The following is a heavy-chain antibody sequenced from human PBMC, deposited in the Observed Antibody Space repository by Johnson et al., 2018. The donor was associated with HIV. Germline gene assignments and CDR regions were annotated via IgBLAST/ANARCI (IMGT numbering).Heavy chain of an antibody. Sequence: QVQLVESGGGVVQSGGSLRLSCAASGFTFRNYAIHWVRQAPGKGLEWVAVIWYDGSNKYYADSVKGRFTISRDNSKNTLYMQMNSLRVEDTAVYYCAKDGRYSYGYGAFDIWGQGTMVTVSS. CDR2: IWYDGSNK. V-gene: IGHV3-30*02. D-gene: IGHD5-18*01. CDR1: GFTFRNYA. J-gene: IGHJ3*02. CDR3: AKDGRYSYGYGAFDI.